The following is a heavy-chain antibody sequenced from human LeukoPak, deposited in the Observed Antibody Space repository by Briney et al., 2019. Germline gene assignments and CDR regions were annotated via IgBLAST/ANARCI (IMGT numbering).Heavy chain of an antibody. Sequence: ASVKVSCKVSGYTLTELSMHWVRQAPGKGLEWMGGFDPEDGETIYAQKFQGRVTMTEDTSTDTAYMELSSLRPEDTAVYYCATAPPRYYYGSGSYYIGPFDYWGQGTLVTVSS. CDR2: FDPEDGET. CDR3: ATAPPRYYYGSGSYYIGPFDY. CDR1: GYTLTELS. J-gene: IGHJ4*02. D-gene: IGHD3-10*01. V-gene: IGHV1-24*01.